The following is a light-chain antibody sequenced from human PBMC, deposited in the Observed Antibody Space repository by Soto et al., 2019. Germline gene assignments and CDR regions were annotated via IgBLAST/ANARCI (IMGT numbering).Light chain of an antibody. CDR2: KAS. J-gene: IGKJ2*01. Sequence: DIQMTQSPSTLSASVGDTVTITRRASQSLSYWSAWYQQKPGQAPKLLIHKASTLESGVPSRFSGSGSGTEFTLTISSLQPDDFATFYCQQYDRFPYTFGQGTKLEIK. V-gene: IGKV1-5*03. CDR3: QQYDRFPYT. CDR1: QSLSYW.